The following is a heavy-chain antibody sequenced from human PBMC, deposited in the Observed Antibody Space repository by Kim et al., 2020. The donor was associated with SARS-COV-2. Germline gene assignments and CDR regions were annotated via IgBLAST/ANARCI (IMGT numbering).Heavy chain of an antibody. D-gene: IGHD3-9*01. J-gene: IGHJ2*01. CDR3: ARDRAPTLRYFDWPQYWYFDP. CDR2: IYYSGST. V-gene: IGHV4-31*03. Sequence: SETLSLTCTVSGGSISSGGYYWSWIRQHPGKGLEWIGYIYYSGSTYYNPSLKSRVTIPVDTSKNQFSLKLSSVTAADTAVYYCARDRAPTLRYFDWPQYWYFDPWGRGTLVTVSS. CDR1: GGSISSGGYY.